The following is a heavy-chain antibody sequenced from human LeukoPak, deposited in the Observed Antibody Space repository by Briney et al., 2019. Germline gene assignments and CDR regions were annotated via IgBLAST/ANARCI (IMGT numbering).Heavy chain of an antibody. J-gene: IGHJ4*02. CDR3: ARDPGYSSSLWGGQLPRRFDY. CDR2: IWYDGSNK. CDR1: GFTFSSYG. D-gene: IGHD6-13*01. V-gene: IGHV3-33*01. Sequence: QPGRSLTLSCAASGFTFSSYGMHWVRQAPAKGLDWVAVIWYDGSNKYYADSVKGRFTISRDNSKNTLYLQMNSLRAEDTAVYYCARDPGYSSSLWGGQLPRRFDYWGQGTLVTVSS.